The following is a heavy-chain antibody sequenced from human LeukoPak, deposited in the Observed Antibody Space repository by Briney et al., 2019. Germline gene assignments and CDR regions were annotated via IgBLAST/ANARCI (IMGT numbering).Heavy chain of an antibody. CDR1: GYTFTSYG. D-gene: IGHD5-18*01. CDR3: ARDPNTPCSYGYYYYYMDV. CDR2: ISAYNGNT. J-gene: IGHJ6*03. Sequence: ASVKISCKASGYTFTSYGISWVRQAPGQGLEWMGWISAYNGNTNYAQKLQGRVTMTTDTSTSTAYMELRSLRSDDTAVYYCARDPNTPCSYGYYYYYMDVWGKGTTVTVSS. V-gene: IGHV1-18*01.